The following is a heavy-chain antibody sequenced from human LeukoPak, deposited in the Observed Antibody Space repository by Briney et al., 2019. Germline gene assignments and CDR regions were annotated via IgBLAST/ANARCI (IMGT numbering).Heavy chain of an antibody. D-gene: IGHD3-22*01. CDR3: ATPYYYDSSGYYYFDH. CDR2: IIPIFGTA. Sequence: SVKVSCKASGGTFSSYAISWVRQAPGQGLEWMGGIIPIFGTANYAQKFQGRVTITTDESTSTAYMELSSLRSEDTAVYYCATPYYYDSSGYYYFDHWGQGTLVTVSS. V-gene: IGHV1-69*05. CDR1: GGTFSSYA. J-gene: IGHJ4*02.